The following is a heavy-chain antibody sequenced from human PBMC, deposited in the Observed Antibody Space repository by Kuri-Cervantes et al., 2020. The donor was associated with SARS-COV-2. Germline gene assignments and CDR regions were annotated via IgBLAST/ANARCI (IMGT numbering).Heavy chain of an antibody. V-gene: IGHV4-39*07. CDR1: GGSISSSSYY. Sequence: GSLRLSCTVSGGSISSSSYYWGWIRQPPGKGLEWIGSIYYSGSTYYNPSLKSRVTISVDTSKNQFSLKLSSVTAADTAVYYCAREVGYYDSSGYYSGYFDYWGQGTLVTVSS. CDR3: AREVGYYDSSGYYSGYFDY. D-gene: IGHD3-22*01. CDR2: IYYSGST. J-gene: IGHJ4*02.